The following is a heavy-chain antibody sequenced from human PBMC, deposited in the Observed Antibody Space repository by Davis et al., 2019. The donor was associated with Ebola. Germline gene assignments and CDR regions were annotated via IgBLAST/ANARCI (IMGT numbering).Heavy chain of an antibody. CDR2: IIPIFGTA. V-gene: IGHV1-69*13. J-gene: IGHJ6*02. Sequence: SVKVSCKASGGTFSSYAISWVRQAPGQGLEWMGGIIPIFGTANYAQKFQGRVTITADESTSTAYMELSSLRAEDTALYYCAKDIENYYGSGSYGLNYYYGIDVWGQGTTVTVSS. D-gene: IGHD3-10*01. CDR1: GGTFSSYA. CDR3: AKDIENYYGSGSYGLNYYYGIDV.